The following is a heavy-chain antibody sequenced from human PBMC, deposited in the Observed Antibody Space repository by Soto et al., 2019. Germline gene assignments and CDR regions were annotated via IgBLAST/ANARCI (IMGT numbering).Heavy chain of an antibody. Sequence: PGESLKISCAPSGFTVSSHYMSWVRQAPGKGLEWVSVINSGGSTYYADSVKGRFTISRDHSRNTLYLQMNSLRVEDTAVYYCAREVFCSSSSCQVRYGMDVWGQGTTVTVS. CDR2: INSGGST. D-gene: IGHD2-2*01. CDR1: GFTVSSHY. J-gene: IGHJ6*02. CDR3: AREVFCSSSSCQVRYGMDV. V-gene: IGHV3-53*01.